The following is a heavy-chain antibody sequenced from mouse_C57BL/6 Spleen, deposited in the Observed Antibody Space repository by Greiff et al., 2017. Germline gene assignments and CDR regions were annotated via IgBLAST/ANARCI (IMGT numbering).Heavy chain of an antibody. J-gene: IGHJ2*01. CDR2: TSSGWSYN. CDR3: ARRRVPDYIDY. CDR1: GFTLSTYG. D-gene: IGHD3-3*01. V-gene: IGHV5-6*01. Sequence: EVQLVVSGGDLVQPGGSLKLSCAVSGFTLSTYGMSLVRQTPDKRPELDAITSSGWSYNYYSDSVMGRFTISRDNAKNTLYLQMSSLKSEDTAMYYCARRRVPDYIDYWGQGTTLTVSS.